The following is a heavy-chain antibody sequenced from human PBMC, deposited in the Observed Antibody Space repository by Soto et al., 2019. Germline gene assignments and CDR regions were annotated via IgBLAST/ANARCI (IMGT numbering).Heavy chain of an antibody. CDR2: ISYSGST. V-gene: IGHV4-59*01. CDR1: SDSISSYY. D-gene: IGHD6-13*01. J-gene: IGHJ4*02. Sequence: SETLSLTCTVSSDSISSYYWSWIRQPPGKRLEWIGYISYSGSTDYNPSLKSRVTISGDTSKNQFSLKVSSVTAADTAVYYCARGTSWQLLFDYWGQGTLVTVFS. CDR3: ARGTSWQLLFDY.